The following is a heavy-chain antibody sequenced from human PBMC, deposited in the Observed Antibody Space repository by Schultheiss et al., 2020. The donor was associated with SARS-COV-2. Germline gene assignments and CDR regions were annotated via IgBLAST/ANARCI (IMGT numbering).Heavy chain of an antibody. CDR2: IYYSGST. CDR3: ARHLRAGRIVGARGGWFDP. D-gene: IGHD1-26*01. CDR1: GGSISSYY. V-gene: IGHV4-59*08. J-gene: IGHJ5*02. Sequence: SETLSLTCTVSGGSISSYYWSWIRQPPGKGLEWIGYIYYSGSTNYNPSLKSRVTISVDTSKNQFSLKLSSVTAADTAVYYCARHLRAGRIVGARGGWFDPWGQGTLVTVSS.